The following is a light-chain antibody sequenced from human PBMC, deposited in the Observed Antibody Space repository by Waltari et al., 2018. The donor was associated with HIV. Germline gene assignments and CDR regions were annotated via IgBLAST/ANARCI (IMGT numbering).Light chain of an antibody. Sequence: DIQMTQSPSSLSASVGDRVTITCRASQGISNHLAWYQQRPGKVPKLLMYGASTLPSAVPSRFSGSGSGTVVTLTITSLQPEDVATYYCRVYNSAPLTFGGGTKVEIK. CDR2: GAS. CDR1: QGISNH. CDR3: RVYNSAPLT. V-gene: IGKV1-27*01. J-gene: IGKJ4*01.